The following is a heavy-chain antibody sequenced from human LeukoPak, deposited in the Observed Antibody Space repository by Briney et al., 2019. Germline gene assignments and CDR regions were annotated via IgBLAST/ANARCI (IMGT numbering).Heavy chain of an antibody. Sequence: PGGSLRLSCAASGFTVSNCWMSWVRQAPGKGLEWVANMKPDGSEKNYVGSVKGRFTISRDNAKNSLYLQMNSLRAEDTAVYYCARSFDYVWGRDWGQGTLVTVSS. CDR1: GFTVSNCW. V-gene: IGHV3-7*01. CDR3: ARSFDYVWGRD. D-gene: IGHD3-16*01. J-gene: IGHJ4*02. CDR2: MKPDGSEK.